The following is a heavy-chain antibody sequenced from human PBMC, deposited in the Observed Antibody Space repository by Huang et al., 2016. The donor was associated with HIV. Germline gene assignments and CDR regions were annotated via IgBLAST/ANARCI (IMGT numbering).Heavy chain of an antibody. CDR3: AKIPPLHANLATSGPGPVDY. Sequence: QVQLVESGGGVVQPGGSLRLSCAGSGFTFATCGMHWVRQAPGEGLEWVAIIRSDGDNKYDAESVKGRFTSSRDNSKNTLFLQMNTLRPEDTALYYCAKIPPLHANLATSGPGPVDYWGQGTLVTVSS. CDR1: GFTFATCG. D-gene: IGHD6-13*01. V-gene: IGHV3-30*02. CDR2: IRSDGDNK. J-gene: IGHJ4*02.